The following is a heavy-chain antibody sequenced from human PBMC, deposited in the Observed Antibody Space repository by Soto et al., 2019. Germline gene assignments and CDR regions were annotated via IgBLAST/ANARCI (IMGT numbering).Heavy chain of an antibody. Sequence: QLQLQESGPGLVKPSETLSLTCTVSGGSISSSSYYWGWIRQPPGKGLEWIGSIYYSGSTYYNPSLKSRVTISVDTSKNQFSLKLSSVTAADTAVYYCARHITIFGVVIIPGWFDPWGQGTLVTVSS. CDR3: ARHITIFGVVIIPGWFDP. CDR2: IYYSGST. CDR1: GGSISSSSYY. J-gene: IGHJ5*02. V-gene: IGHV4-39*01. D-gene: IGHD3-3*01.